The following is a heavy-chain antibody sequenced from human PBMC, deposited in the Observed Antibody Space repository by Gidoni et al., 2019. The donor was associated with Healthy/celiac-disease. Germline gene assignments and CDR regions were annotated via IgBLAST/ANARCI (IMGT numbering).Heavy chain of an antibody. J-gene: IGHJ4*02. CDR1: EGTFSSYT. CDR2: INPILGIA. V-gene: IGHV1-69*02. Sequence: QVQLGESGAEVKKPGSSGKVYCKAYEGTFSSYTINWVRQAPGQGLEWMGRINPILGIANYAQKFQGRVTITADKSTSTAYMELSSLRSEDTAVYYCARSRDGYNTGLDYWGQGTLVTVSS. CDR3: ARSRDGYNTGLDY. D-gene: IGHD5-12*01.